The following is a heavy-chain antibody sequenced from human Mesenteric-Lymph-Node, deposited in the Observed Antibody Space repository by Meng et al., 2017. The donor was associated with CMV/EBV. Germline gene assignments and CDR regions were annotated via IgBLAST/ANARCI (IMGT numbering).Heavy chain of an antibody. D-gene: IGHD3-3*01. CDR2: INHSGST. CDR3: ARRAYDFWSGSHFDY. CDR1: GGSISGYY. J-gene: IGHJ4*02. V-gene: IGHV4-34*01. Sequence: SETLSLTCTVSGGSISGYYWSWIRQPPGKGLEWIGEINHSGSTNYNPSLKSRVTISVDTSKNQFSLKLSSVTAADTAVYYCARRAYDFWSGSHFDYWGQGTLVTVSS.